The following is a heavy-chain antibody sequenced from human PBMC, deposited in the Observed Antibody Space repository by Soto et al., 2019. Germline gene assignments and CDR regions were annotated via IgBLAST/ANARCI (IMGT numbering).Heavy chain of an antibody. CDR1: GYTFTSYG. Sequence: QVHLVQSGAEVKKPGASVKVSCKGSGYTFTSYGITWVRQAPGQGLEWMGWISAHNGNTDYAQRLQGRVTVTRDTATSTAYLELRSLRSDDTAVYYCARGRYGDYWGQGALVTVSS. D-gene: IGHD1-1*01. J-gene: IGHJ4*02. CDR3: ARGRYGDY. V-gene: IGHV1-18*01. CDR2: ISAHNGNT.